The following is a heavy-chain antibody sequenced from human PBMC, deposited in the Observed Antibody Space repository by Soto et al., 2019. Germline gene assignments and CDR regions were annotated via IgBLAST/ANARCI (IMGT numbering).Heavy chain of an antibody. D-gene: IGHD5-18*01. CDR2: INHSGST. V-gene: IGHV4-34*01. Sequence: SETLSLTCAVYGGSFSGYYWSWIRQPPGKGLEWIGEINHSGSTNYNPSLKSRVTISVDTSKNQFSLKLSSVTAADTAVYYCARSRRGYSYGFLYYYGMDVWGQGTTVTVSS. CDR3: ARSRRGYSYGFLYYYGMDV. CDR1: GGSFSGYY. J-gene: IGHJ6*02.